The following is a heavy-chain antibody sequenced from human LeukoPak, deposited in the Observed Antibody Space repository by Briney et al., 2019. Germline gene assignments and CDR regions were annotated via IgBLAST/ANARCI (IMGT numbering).Heavy chain of an antibody. J-gene: IGHJ4*02. Sequence: ASVKVSCKASGYTFTSYGISWVRQAPGQGLEWMGWISAYNGNTNYAQKLQGRVTMTTDTSTSTAYMELRSLRSDDTAVYYCARARSIAAAGQTFDYWGQGTLVTVSS. CDR2: ISAYNGNT. CDR1: GYTFTSYG. CDR3: ARARSIAAAGQTFDY. V-gene: IGHV1-18*01. D-gene: IGHD6-13*01.